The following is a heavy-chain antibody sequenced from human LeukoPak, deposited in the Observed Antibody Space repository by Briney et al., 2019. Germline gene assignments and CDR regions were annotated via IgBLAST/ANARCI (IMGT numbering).Heavy chain of an antibody. J-gene: IGHJ4*02. CDR3: AKDPSGSYYTYYFDY. CDR2: ISGSGGST. V-gene: IGHV3-23*01. CDR1: GFTFSSYA. Sequence: PGGSLRLSCAASGFTFSSYAMGWVRQAPGKGLEWVSAISGSGGSTYYADSVKGRFTISRDNSKNTLYLQMNSLRAEDTAVYYCAKDPSGSYYTYYFDYWGQGTLVTVAS. D-gene: IGHD1-26*01.